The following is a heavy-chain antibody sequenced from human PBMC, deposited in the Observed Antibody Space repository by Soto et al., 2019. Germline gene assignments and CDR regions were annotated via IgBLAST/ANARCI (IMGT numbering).Heavy chain of an antibody. CDR3: ARDYSSSGGMDV. CDR2: ISSSSSYI. D-gene: IGHD6-6*01. V-gene: IGHV3-21*01. J-gene: IGHJ6*02. CDR1: GFTFSSYS. Sequence: RLSCAASGFTFSSYSMNWVRQAPGKGLEWVSSISSSSSYIYYADSVKGRFTISTDNANNSLYLQMNSLRAEDTAVYYCARDYSSSGGMDVWGQGTTVTVSS.